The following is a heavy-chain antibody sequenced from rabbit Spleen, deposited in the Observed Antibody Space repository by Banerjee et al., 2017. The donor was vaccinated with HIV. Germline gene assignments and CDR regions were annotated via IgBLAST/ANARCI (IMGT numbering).Heavy chain of an antibody. V-gene: IGHV1S45*01. CDR3: ARDGDDDMGDFDL. Sequence: QEQLEESGGDLVKPEGSLTLTCTASGFSFSGSYWICWVRQAPGKGLEWIACIGIAGGSPGYASWAKGRFTISKPSSTTVTLQMTSLTGADTATYFCARDGDDDMGDFDLWGPGTLVTVS. CDR2: IGIAGGSP. CDR1: GFSFSGSYW. D-gene: IGHD2-1*01. J-gene: IGHJ4*01.